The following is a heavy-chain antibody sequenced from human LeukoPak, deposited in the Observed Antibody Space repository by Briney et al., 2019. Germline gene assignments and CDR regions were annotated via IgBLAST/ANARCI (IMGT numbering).Heavy chain of an antibody. CDR3: ASLKMVQGVISYCYYYMDV. CDR2: IYYSGST. J-gene: IGHJ6*03. D-gene: IGHD3-10*01. Sequence: SETLSLTCTVSGGSISSYYWSWIRQPPGKGLEWIGYIYYSGSTNYSPSLKSRVTISVDTSKNQFSLKLSSVTAADTAVYYCASLKMVQGVISYCYYYMDVWGKGTTVTVSS. CDR1: GGSISSYY. V-gene: IGHV4-59*01.